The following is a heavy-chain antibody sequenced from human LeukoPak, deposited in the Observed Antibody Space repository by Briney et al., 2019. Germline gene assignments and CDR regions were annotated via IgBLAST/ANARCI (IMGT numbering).Heavy chain of an antibody. V-gene: IGHV3-21*01. CDR1: GFTFSSYS. Sequence: GGSLRLSCAASGFTFSSYSMNWVRQAPGKGLEWVSSITSSGTYIYYADSVKGRFTISRDNAKNSLSLQMSSLRAEDTAVYYCARWDLREDYWGQGTLVTVSS. CDR2: ITSSGTYI. CDR3: ARWDLREDY. D-gene: IGHD1-26*01. J-gene: IGHJ4*02.